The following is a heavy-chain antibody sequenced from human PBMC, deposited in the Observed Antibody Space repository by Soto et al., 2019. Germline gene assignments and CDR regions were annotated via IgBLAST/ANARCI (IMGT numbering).Heavy chain of an antibody. J-gene: IGHJ6*02. CDR1: GLTISHYN. CDR3: ARVWRARGVTDYYYYYGMGV. CDR2: ISYDGSNK. V-gene: IGHV3-30-3*01. D-gene: IGHD3-10*01. Sequence: GGSRVQSSASSGLTISHYNRHLIRQTPGKGLEWVAVISYDGSNKYYADSVKGRFTISRDNSKNTLYLQMNSLRAEDTAVYYCARVWRARGVTDYYYYYGMGVCGQVTTVTVSS.